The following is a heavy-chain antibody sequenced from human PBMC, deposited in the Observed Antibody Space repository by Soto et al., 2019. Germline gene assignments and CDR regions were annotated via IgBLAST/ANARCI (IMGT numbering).Heavy chain of an antibody. CDR2: INPKNGDT. J-gene: IGHJ6*02. CDR1: GYTFIGFS. V-gene: IGHV1-2*02. Sequence: QEQLVQSGPEVKKPGASVKVSCESSGYTFIGFSLHWVRQAPGQGLEWMGWINPKNGDTYYAQKFLGRVTKTRDTSINTVYMELNSLKSEDTAVYYCSKGRWTVGHCSGGSCYDGMDVWGQGTTVTVSS. D-gene: IGHD2-15*01. CDR3: SKGRWTVGHCSGGSCYDGMDV.